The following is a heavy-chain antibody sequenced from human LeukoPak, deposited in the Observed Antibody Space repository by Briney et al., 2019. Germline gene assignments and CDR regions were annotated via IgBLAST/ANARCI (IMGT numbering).Heavy chain of an antibody. CDR3: AKGGGLVGATADY. Sequence: GGSLRLSCAASGFTFSTNAMSWVRQAPGKGLEWVSAISGSGANTYYAGSVRGRFTISRDNSKNTLYLQMNSLRAEDTAVYYCAKGGGLVGATADYWGQGTLVTVSS. J-gene: IGHJ4*02. V-gene: IGHV3-23*01. CDR1: GFTFSTNA. CDR2: ISGSGANT. D-gene: IGHD1-26*01.